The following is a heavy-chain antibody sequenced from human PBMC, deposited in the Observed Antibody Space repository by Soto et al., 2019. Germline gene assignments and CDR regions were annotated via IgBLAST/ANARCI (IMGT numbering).Heavy chain of an antibody. V-gene: IGHV3-30*18. Sequence: QVQLVESGGGVVQPGRSLRLSCAASGFTFSSYGMHWVRQAPGKGLEWVAVISYDGSNKYYADSVKGRFTISRDNSKNTLYLQMNRLRAEDTAVYYCAKDRLHVWYFDLWGRGTLVTVSS. CDR3: AKDRLHVWYFDL. J-gene: IGHJ2*01. CDR1: GFTFSSYG. CDR2: ISYDGSNK.